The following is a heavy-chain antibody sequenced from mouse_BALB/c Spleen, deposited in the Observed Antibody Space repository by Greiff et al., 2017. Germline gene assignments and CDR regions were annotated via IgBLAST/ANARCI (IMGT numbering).Heavy chain of an antibody. CDR1: GFTFSSYA. V-gene: IGHV5-9-3*01. D-gene: IGHD1-1*01. CDR3: ARANYGSSPWFAY. J-gene: IGHJ3*01. Sequence: EVKLVESGGGLVKPGGSLKLSCAASGFTFSSYAMSWVRQTPEKRLEWVATISSGGSYTYYPDSVKGRFTISRDNAKNTLYLEMSSLRSEDTAMYYCARANYGSSPWFAYWGQGTLVTVSA. CDR2: ISSGGSYT.